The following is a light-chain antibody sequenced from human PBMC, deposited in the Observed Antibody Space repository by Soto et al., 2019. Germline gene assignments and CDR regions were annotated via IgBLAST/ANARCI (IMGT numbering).Light chain of an antibody. Sequence: DIQTTQSPSTLSASVGGRITITFRASQSLNNWLAWYQQRPGKAPKLLIYDASTLERGVPSRSSGTGSGTEFTLTISSLQPDDFATYYCQQYHRASITFGQGTRLEI. CDR3: QQYHRASIT. V-gene: IGKV1-5*01. J-gene: IGKJ5*01. CDR1: QSLNNW. CDR2: DAS.